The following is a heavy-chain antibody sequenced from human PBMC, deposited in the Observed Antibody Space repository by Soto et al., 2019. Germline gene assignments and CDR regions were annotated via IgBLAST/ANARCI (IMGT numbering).Heavy chain of an antibody. V-gene: IGHV1-8*01. CDR1: GYTFTSYD. CDR3: ARETSGSYRRDY. CDR2: MNPNSGNT. Sequence: QVQLVQSGAEVKKPGASVKVSCKASGYTFTSYDINWVRQATGQGLEWMGWMNPNSGNTGYAQKFQGRVTMTRNTAIITAYMELSSRRAEDTAVYYCARETSGSYRRDYWGQGTLVTVSS. J-gene: IGHJ4*02. D-gene: IGHD1-26*01.